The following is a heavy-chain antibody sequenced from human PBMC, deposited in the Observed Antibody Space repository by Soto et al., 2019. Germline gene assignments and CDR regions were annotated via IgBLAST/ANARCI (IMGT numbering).Heavy chain of an antibody. D-gene: IGHD3-3*01. CDR3: AKVVDSYYDFWSGPYYYMDV. Sequence: GGSLRLSCAASGFTFSSYAMSWVRQAPGKGLEWVSAISGSGGSTYYADSVKGRFTISRDNSKNTLYLQMNSLRAEDTAVYYCAKVVDSYYDFWSGPYYYMDVWGKGTTVTVSS. CDR2: ISGSGGST. J-gene: IGHJ6*03. CDR1: GFTFSSYA. V-gene: IGHV3-23*01.